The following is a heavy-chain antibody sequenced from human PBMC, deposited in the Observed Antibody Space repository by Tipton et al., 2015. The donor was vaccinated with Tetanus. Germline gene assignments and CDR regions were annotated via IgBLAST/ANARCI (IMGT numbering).Heavy chain of an antibody. CDR1: GDSVSSNSAA. Sequence: GLVKPSQTLSLTCAISGDSVSSNSAAWNWIRQSPSRGLEWLGRTYYRSKWYNDYAVSVKSRITINPDTSKNQFSLQLNSVTPEDTAVYYCARAPRLEQWLVNWFDPWGQGTLVTVSS. J-gene: IGHJ5*02. D-gene: IGHD6-19*01. CDR3: ARAPRLEQWLVNWFDP. V-gene: IGHV6-1*01. CDR2: TYYRSKWYN.